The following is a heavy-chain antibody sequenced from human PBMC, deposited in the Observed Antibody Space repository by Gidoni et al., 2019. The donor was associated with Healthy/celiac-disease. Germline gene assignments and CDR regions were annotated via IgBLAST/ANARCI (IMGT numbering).Heavy chain of an antibody. CDR2: IKSNTDGGTT. Sequence: EVQLVESGGGLVKPGGSLRLSCAASGFPFSNAWMRWVRQAPGKGLEWVGRIKSNTDGGTTEYASPVKGRFTISRDAPKNTLYLQMNSLKPEDTAVYYCTTAFTRLSSLGYWGQGTLVTVSS. CDR3: TTAFTRLSSLGY. V-gene: IGHV3-15*01. J-gene: IGHJ4*02. CDR1: GFPFSNAW. D-gene: IGHD3-16*02.